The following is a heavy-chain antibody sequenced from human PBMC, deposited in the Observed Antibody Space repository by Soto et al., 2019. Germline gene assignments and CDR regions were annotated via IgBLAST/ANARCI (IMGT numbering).Heavy chain of an antibody. CDR2: IYWDDDQ. V-gene: IGHV2-5*02. CDR1: GFSLTTTSMG. J-gene: IGHJ4*02. Sequence: QITLKESAPPLVRPAQTLTLTCAFSGFSLTTTSMGVAWIRQPPGKALERLALIYWDDDQRYSPSLKDRLTISKDTSRSRVVLTISNMNPEDTGTYFCAHAGDYDLLSFDHWGPGTLVTVSS. CDR3: AHAGDYDLLSFDH. D-gene: IGHD4-17*01.